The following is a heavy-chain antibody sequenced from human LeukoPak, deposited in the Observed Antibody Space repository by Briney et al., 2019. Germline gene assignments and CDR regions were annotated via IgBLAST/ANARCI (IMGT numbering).Heavy chain of an antibody. CDR3: ARDSLTMVRGVIMMYY. Sequence: GGSLRLSCAASGFTFSSYSMNWVRQAPGKGLEWVSSISSSSSYIYYADSVKGRFTISRDNAKNSLYLQMNSMRAEDTAVYYCARDSLTMVRGVIMMYYWGQGTLVTVSS. CDR2: ISSSSSYI. CDR1: GFTFSSYS. V-gene: IGHV3-21*01. D-gene: IGHD3-10*01. J-gene: IGHJ4*02.